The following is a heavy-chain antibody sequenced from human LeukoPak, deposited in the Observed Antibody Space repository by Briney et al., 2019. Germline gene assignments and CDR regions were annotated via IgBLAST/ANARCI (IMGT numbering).Heavy chain of an antibody. CDR2: ISAYNGNT. Sequence: GASVKVSCKASGYTFTSYGISWVRQAPGQGLEWMGWISAYNGNTNYAQKLQGRVTMTTDTSTSTACMELRSLRSDDTAVYYCARKRYSTPYYGSGSYYMDYWGQGTLVTVSS. D-gene: IGHD3-10*01. J-gene: IGHJ4*02. CDR3: ARKRYSTPYYGSGSYYMDY. CDR1: GYTFTSYG. V-gene: IGHV1-18*01.